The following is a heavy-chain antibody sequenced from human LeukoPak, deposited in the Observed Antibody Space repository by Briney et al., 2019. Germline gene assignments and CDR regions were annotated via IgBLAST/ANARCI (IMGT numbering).Heavy chain of an antibody. Sequence: PSETLSLTCTVSGASISSYYWSWIRQPPGKGLEWIRYIYYSGSTNYNPSLKSRVTISVDTSKNQFSLRLSSVTAADTAVYYCARHRYYYDSSGYYYQPWGQGTLVTVSS. CDR3: ARHRYYYDSSGYYYQP. CDR2: IYYSGST. CDR1: GASISSYY. J-gene: IGHJ5*02. V-gene: IGHV4-59*01. D-gene: IGHD3-22*01.